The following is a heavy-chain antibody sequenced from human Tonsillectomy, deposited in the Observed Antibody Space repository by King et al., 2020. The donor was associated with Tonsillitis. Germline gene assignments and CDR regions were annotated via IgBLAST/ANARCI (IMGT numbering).Heavy chain of an antibody. D-gene: IGHD4-23*01. V-gene: IGHV4-59*01. CDR1: GGSISSYF. CDR2: IYYSGTI. J-gene: IGHJ4*02. CDR3: AREGQYGGIIDY. Sequence: VQLQESGPGLVKPSETLSLTCTVSGGSISSYFWSWIRQPPGKGLEWIGYIYYSGTIYYNPSLKSRVTISVDTSKDQFSLKLNSATAADTAVYYCAREGQYGGIIDYWGQGTLVTVSS.